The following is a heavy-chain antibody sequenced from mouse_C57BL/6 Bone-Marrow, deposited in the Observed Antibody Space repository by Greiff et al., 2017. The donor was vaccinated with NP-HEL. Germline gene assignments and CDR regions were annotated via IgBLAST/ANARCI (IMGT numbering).Heavy chain of an antibody. CDR1: GYTFTSYW. D-gene: IGHD4-1*02. Sequence: QVQLQQPGAELVRPGSSVKLSCKASGYTFTSYWMHWVKQRPIQGLEWIGNIDPSDSETHYNQKFKDKATLTVDKSSSTAYMQLSSLTSEDSAVYYCARFCFNCAWFAYWGQGTLVTVSA. CDR3: ARFCFNCAWFAY. CDR2: IDPSDSET. V-gene: IGHV1-52*01. J-gene: IGHJ3*01.